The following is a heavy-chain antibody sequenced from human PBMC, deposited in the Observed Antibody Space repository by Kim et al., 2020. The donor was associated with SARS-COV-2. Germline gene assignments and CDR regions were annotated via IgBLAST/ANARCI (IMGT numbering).Heavy chain of an antibody. V-gene: IGHV3-23*01. CDR3: AKERAVLGATMASPLEFEY. J-gene: IGHJ4*02. CDR1: GFTFGSYA. CDR2: ISGSGRST. D-gene: IGHD1-26*01. Sequence: GGSLRLSCGASGFTFGSYAMSGVRQAPGKGLEWVSAISGSGRSTYYADSVKGRFTISRDNYKNTLYLQMNSLRAKDTAVYYCAKERAVLGATMASPLEFEYWGQGTLVTVSS.